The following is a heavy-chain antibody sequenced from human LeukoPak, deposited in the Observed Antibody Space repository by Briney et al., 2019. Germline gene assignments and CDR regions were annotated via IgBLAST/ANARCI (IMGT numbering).Heavy chain of an antibody. CDR3: ARDSQQQLDRVDY. D-gene: IGHD6-13*01. J-gene: IGHJ4*02. Sequence: ASVKVSCKASGGTFSSYAISWVRQAPGQGLEWMGGIIPIFGTANYAQKFQGRVTITADESTSTAYMELRSLRSDDTAVYYCARDSQQQLDRVDYWGQGTLVTVSS. V-gene: IGHV1-69*13. CDR2: IIPIFGTA. CDR1: GGTFSSYA.